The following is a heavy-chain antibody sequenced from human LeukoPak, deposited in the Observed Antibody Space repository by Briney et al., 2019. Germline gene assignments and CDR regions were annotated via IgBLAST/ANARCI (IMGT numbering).Heavy chain of an antibody. CDR1: GFTFSSFE. V-gene: IGHV3-48*03. D-gene: IGHD1-26*01. J-gene: IGHJ4*02. CDR2: ISSSGSTI. CDR3: AKGRSGNYYAFDY. Sequence: PGGSLRLSCAASGFTFSSFETNWVRQAPGKGLEWVSYISSSGSTIYHADSVKGRFTISRDNAKNSLYLQMNSLRAEDTAVYYCAKGRSGNYYAFDYWGQGTLVTVSS.